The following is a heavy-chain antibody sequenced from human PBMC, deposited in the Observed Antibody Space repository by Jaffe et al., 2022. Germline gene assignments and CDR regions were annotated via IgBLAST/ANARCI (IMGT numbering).Heavy chain of an antibody. Sequence: EVQLLESGGGLVQPGGSLRLSCAASGFTFSSYAMSWVRQAPGKGLEWVSAISGSGGSTYYADSVKGRFTISRDNSKNTLYLQMNSLRAEDTAVYYCAKDRDIVVVVAATLSYYFDYWGQGTLVTVSS. J-gene: IGHJ4*02. CDR3: AKDRDIVVVVAATLSYYFDY. CDR2: ISGSGGST. D-gene: IGHD2-15*01. CDR1: GFTFSSYA. V-gene: IGHV3-23*01.